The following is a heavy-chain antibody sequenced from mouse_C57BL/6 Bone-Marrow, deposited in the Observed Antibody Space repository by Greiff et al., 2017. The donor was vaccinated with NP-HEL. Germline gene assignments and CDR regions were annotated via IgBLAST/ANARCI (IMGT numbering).Heavy chain of an antibody. CDR1: GYTFTSYW. J-gene: IGHJ2*01. CDR3: AREGWLLVYFFDY. CDR2: IHPNSGST. Sequence: QVHVKQPGAELVKPGASVKLSCKASGYTFTSYWMHWVKQRPGQGLEWIGLIHPNSGSTNYNEKFKSKATLTVDKSSSTAYMQLSSLTSEDSAVYYCAREGWLLVYFFDYWGQGTTLTVSS. V-gene: IGHV1-64*01. D-gene: IGHD2-3*01.